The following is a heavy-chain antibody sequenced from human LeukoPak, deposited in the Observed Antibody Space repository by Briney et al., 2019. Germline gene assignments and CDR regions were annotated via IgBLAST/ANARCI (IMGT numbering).Heavy chain of an antibody. J-gene: IGHJ4*02. D-gene: IGHD6-19*01. CDR1: GFTFSSYG. CDR2: IWYDGSNK. Sequence: GGSLRLSCAASGFTFSSYGMHWVRRAPGKGLEWVAVIWYDGSNKYYADSVKGRFTISRDNSKNTLYLQMNSLRAEDTAVYYCARLAPSVVAVAGDLDYWGQGTLVTVSS. CDR3: ARLAPSVVAVAGDLDY. V-gene: IGHV3-33*01.